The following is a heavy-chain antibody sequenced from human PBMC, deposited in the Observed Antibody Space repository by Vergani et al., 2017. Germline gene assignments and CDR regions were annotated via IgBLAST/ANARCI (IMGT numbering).Heavy chain of an antibody. Sequence: EVELVQSGPEMRKPGESLKISCKGSEYSFGNYWIGWVRQMPGKGLEWMGIIYPADSDTRYSPSFQGTVTISADKSISTAFLQLDSLKASDTALYYCAKHTTYTDSWGQGTLVTVSS. J-gene: IGHJ4*02. CDR1: EYSFGNYW. V-gene: IGHV5-51*01. CDR2: IYPADSDT. CDR3: AKHTTYTDS. D-gene: IGHD1-1*01.